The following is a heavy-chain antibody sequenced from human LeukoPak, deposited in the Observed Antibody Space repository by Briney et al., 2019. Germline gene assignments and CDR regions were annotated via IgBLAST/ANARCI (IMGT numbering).Heavy chain of an antibody. CDR3: AKGIGYCTSASCFRNKENWFDP. CDR1: GFTANTKY. CDR2: VYSGGQT. D-gene: IGHD2-2*01. V-gene: IGHV3-53*01. J-gene: IGHJ5*02. Sequence: GGSLRLSCAASGFTANTKYMSWVRQAPGTGLEGVSVVYSGGQTYYADSVRGRFSVSRDISKNTMYLQMNGLRADDTAVYYCAKGIGYCTSASCFRNKENWFDPWGQGTLVTVSS.